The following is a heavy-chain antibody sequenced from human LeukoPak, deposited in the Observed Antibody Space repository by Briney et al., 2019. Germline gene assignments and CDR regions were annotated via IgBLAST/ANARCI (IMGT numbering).Heavy chain of an antibody. Sequence: GGSLRLSCAASGFTFSTSGMHLDRQAPGKGLEWVAVIWYDGSYKYYADSVKGRFTISRDNSKDTLYLQMNSLRDEDTAVYYCAKDSAGGRGTNFDYWGQGTLVTVSS. CDR1: GFTFSTSG. V-gene: IGHV3-33*06. CDR3: AKDSAGGRGTNFDY. D-gene: IGHD3-16*01. CDR2: IWYDGSYK. J-gene: IGHJ4*02.